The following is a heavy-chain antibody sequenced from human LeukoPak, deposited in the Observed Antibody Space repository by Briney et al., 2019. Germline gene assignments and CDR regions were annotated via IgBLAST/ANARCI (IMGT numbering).Heavy chain of an antibody. Sequence: PSETLSLTCTVSGGSISSYYWSWIRQSPGKGLEWIGYIYYSGSTNYNPSLKSRVTISVDTSKNQFSLKLSSVTAADTAVYYCAVAARGWFDPWGQGTLVTVSS. J-gene: IGHJ5*02. D-gene: IGHD2-15*01. CDR3: AVAARGWFDP. V-gene: IGHV4-59*01. CDR2: IYYSGST. CDR1: GGSISSYY.